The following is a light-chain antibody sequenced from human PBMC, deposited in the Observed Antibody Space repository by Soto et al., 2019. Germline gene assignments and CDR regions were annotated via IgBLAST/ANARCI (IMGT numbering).Light chain of an antibody. CDR2: EVD. J-gene: IGLJ3*02. CDR3: SSYTVINTAV. CDR1: SSDVGAYNY. Sequence: QSVLTQPASVSGSPGQSISISCTGSSSDVGAYNYVAWYQQKPGKAPKLLIYEVDNRPSGISHRVSGSKSGNTASLTISGLQTEDEADYYCSSYTVINTAVFGGGTKVTVL. V-gene: IGLV2-14*01.